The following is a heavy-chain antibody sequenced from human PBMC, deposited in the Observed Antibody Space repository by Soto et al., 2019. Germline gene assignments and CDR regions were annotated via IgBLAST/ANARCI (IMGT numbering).Heavy chain of an antibody. D-gene: IGHD4-17*01. V-gene: IGHV3-23*01. Sequence: GGSLRLSCAASGFTFRNYAMSWARQAPGKGLEWVSSLLRSGSSTYYADSVKGRFTISSDISANSLYLQMDSLRAEDTAVYYCAKDAVSGDGVWLLDSWGQGTVVTVSS. CDR1: GFTFRNYA. CDR2: LLRSGSST. J-gene: IGHJ5*02. CDR3: AKDAVSGDGVWLLDS.